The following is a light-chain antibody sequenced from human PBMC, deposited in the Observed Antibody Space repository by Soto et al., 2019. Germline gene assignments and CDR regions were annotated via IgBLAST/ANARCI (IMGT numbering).Light chain of an antibody. CDR3: QQSYRTPWT. J-gene: IGKJ1*01. CDR1: QSVFSS. V-gene: IGKV3-15*01. Sequence: EIVMTQSPATLSVSPGERVTLSCRASQSVFSSLAWYQQKPGQAPRLLIYGAATRATGIPARFSGSGSGTEFTLTISSLQSEDFATYFCQQSYRTPWTFGQGTKVENK. CDR2: GAA.